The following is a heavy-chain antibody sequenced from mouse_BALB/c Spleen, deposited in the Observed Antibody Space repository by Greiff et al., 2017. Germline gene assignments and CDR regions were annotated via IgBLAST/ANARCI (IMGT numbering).Heavy chain of an antibody. CDR1: GFTFSSYG. V-gene: IGHV5-6*01. CDR2: ISSGGSYT. Sequence: EVQVVESGGDLVKPGGSLKLSCAASGFTFSSYGMSWVRQTPDKRLEWVATISSGGSYTYYPDSVKGRFTISRDNAKNTLYLQMSSLKSEDTAMYYCARHPDRLYAMDYWGQGTSVTVSS. CDR3: ARHPDRLYAMDY. J-gene: IGHJ4*01. D-gene: IGHD2-14*01.